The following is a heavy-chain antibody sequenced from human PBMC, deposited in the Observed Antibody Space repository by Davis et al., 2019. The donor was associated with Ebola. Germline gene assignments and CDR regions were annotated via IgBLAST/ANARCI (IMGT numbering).Heavy chain of an antibody. CDR1: GYTFNSYG. V-gene: IGHV1-18*01. D-gene: IGHD3-22*01. CDR3: ARDEAYYYDSSGYEY. CDR2: ISGYDATT. J-gene: IGHJ4*02. Sequence: ASVKVSCKASGYTFNSYGFVWVRQAPGQGLQWMGWISGYDATTRYAQKFQGRVSMTVDTSTRTAYMELRSLRSDDTAVYYCARDEAYYYDSSGYEYWGQGTLVTVSS.